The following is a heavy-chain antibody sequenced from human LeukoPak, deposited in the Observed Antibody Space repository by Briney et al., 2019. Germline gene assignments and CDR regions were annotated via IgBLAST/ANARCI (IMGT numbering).Heavy chain of an antibody. CDR2: IYTSGST. CDR3: ARDRDYVWGSYRPYFDY. J-gene: IGHJ4*02. D-gene: IGHD3-16*02. V-gene: IGHV4-4*07. CDR1: GGSISCYY. Sequence: SETLSLTCTVSGGSISCYYWSWIRQPAGKGLEWIGRIYTSGSTNYNPSLKSRVTMSVDTSKNQFSLKLSSVTAADTAVYYCARDRDYVWGSYRPYFDYWGQGTLVTVSS.